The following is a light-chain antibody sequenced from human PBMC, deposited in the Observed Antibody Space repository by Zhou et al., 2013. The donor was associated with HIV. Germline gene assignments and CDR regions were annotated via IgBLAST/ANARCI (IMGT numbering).Light chain of an antibody. CDR1: QGITND. CDR3: LQYSGYPRT. J-gene: IGKJ1*01. Sequence: DIQMTQSPSSLSASVGDRVTITCRASQGITNDLGWYQQKPGEAPKRLIYESSTLQSGVPSRFSGSGSGTEFTLTISSLQPEDFATYYCLQYSGYPRTFGQGTKVEIK. CDR2: ESS. V-gene: IGKV1-17*01.